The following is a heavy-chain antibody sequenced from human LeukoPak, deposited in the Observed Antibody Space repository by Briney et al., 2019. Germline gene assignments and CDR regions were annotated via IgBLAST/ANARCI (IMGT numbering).Heavy chain of an antibody. D-gene: IGHD3-22*01. V-gene: IGHV6-1*01. Sequence: SQTLSLTCAISGDSVSSNSAAWNWIRQSPSSGLEWLGRTYYRSKWHNDYAVSAKSRISLNPDTSKNQFSLQLNSVTPEDTAVYYCARDRGPIGSGYYYSWFDSWGQGILVTVSS. CDR1: GDSVSSNSAA. CDR2: TYYRSKWHN. CDR3: ARDRGPIGSGYYYSWFDS. J-gene: IGHJ5*01.